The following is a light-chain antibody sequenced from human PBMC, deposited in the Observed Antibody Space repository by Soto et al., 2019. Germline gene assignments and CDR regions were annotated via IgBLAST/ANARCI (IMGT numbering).Light chain of an antibody. Sequence: DIQMTQSPSSLSASLGDRVTVTCRPSQNITKFLNWYQEKPGKAPKVLIYVTSNLENGVPPRFSGSGAGTEFTLTISSLQPDDDATYYCRQTYSAPGTFGQGTRVEV. CDR2: VTS. CDR1: QNITKF. CDR3: RQTYSAPGT. J-gene: IGKJ1*01. V-gene: IGKV1-39*01.